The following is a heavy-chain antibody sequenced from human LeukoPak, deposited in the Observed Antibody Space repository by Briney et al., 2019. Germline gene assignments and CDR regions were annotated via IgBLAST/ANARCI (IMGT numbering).Heavy chain of an antibody. CDR2: IYYSGST. Sequence: PSETLSLTCAVYGGSFSGYYWSWIRQPPGKGLEWIGYIYYSGSTNYNPSLKSRVTISVDTSKNQFSLKLSSVTAADTAVYYCARQGYYYDSSGYYVHDAFDIWGQGTMVTVSS. CDR1: GGSFSGYY. V-gene: IGHV4-59*08. J-gene: IGHJ3*02. D-gene: IGHD3-22*01. CDR3: ARQGYYYDSSGYYVHDAFDI.